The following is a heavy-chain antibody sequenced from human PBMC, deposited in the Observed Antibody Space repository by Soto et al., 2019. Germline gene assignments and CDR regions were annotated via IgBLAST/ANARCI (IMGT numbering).Heavy chain of an antibody. V-gene: IGHV3-43*01. CDR1: GFTFDDYT. D-gene: IGHD2-2*01. Sequence: EVQLVESGGVVVQPGGSLRLSCAASGFTFDDYTMHWVRQAPGKGLEWVSLISWDGGSTYYADSVKGRFTISRDNSKNSLYLQMNSLRTEDAALYYCAKDRYIVLVPAPMSHPGSYGMDVWGQGTTVTVSS. CDR2: ISWDGGST. J-gene: IGHJ6*02. CDR3: AKDRYIVLVPAPMSHPGSYGMDV.